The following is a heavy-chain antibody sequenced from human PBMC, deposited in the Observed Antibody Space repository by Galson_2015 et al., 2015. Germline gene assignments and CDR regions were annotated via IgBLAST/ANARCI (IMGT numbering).Heavy chain of an antibody. CDR3: AHSSMVYDYIWGSYRYPDAFDI. V-gene: IGHV2-5*02. CDR1: GFSLSTSGVG. J-gene: IGHJ3*02. D-gene: IGHD3-16*02. Sequence: PALVKPTQPLTLTCTFSGFSLSTSGVGVGWIRQPPGKALGWLALIYWDDDKRYSPSLKSRLTITKDTSKNQVVLTMTNMDPVDTATYYCAHSSMVYDYIWGSYRYPDAFDIWGQGTMVTVSS. CDR2: IYWDDDK.